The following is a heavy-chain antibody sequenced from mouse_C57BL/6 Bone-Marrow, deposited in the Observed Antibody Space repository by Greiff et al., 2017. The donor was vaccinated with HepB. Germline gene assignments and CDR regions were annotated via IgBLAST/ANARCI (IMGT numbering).Heavy chain of an antibody. Sequence: EVQLQQSGGGLVKPGGSLKLSCAASGFTFSSYAMSWVRQTPEKRLEWVATISDGGSYTYYPDNVKGRFTISRDNAKNNLYLQMSHLKSEDTAMYYCARDRGYSGYFDYWGQGTTLTVSS. J-gene: IGHJ2*01. CDR2: ISDGGSYT. V-gene: IGHV5-4*01. CDR1: GFTFSSYA. D-gene: IGHD2-3*01. CDR3: ARDRGYSGYFDY.